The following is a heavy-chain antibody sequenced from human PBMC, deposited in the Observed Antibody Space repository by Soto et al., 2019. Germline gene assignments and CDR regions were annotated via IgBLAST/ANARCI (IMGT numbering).Heavy chain of an antibody. V-gene: IGHV3-23*01. D-gene: IGHD3-3*01. CDR1: GFTFSSYA. CDR3: AKLLYYDFWSGPKFDY. Sequence: PGGSLRLSCAASGFTFSSYAMSWVRQAPGKGLEWVSAISGSGGSTYYADSVKGRFTISRDNSKNTLYLQMNSLRAEDTAVYYCAKLLYYDFWSGPKFDYWGQGTLVTVSS. CDR2: ISGSGGST. J-gene: IGHJ4*02.